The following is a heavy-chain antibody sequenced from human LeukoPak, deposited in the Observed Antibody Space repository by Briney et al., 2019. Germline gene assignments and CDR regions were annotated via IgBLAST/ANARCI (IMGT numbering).Heavy chain of an antibody. V-gene: IGHV3-23*01. CDR1: GFTFSAYA. D-gene: IGHD1-26*01. CDR3: AKPSVGGATGFDS. Sequence: GGSLRLSCAASGFTFSAYAMSWVRQAPGKGLEWASAISGSGDTTNSADSVKGRFTISRDDSKNMLYLHMNSLRAEDTAVYCCAKPSVGGATGFDSWGQGTLVTVSS. J-gene: IGHJ4*02. CDR2: ISGSGDTT.